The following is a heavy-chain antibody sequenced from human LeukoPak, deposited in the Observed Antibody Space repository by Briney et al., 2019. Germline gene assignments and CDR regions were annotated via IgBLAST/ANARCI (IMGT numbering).Heavy chain of an antibody. CDR3: ARSITFGVKDY. CDR2: ISSSSSYI. Sequence: GGSLRLSCAASGFTFSSYAMSWVRQAPGKGLEWVSSISSSSSYIYYADSVKGRFTISRDNAKNSLYLQMNSLRAEDTAVYYCARSITFGVKDYWGQGTLVTVSS. CDR1: GFTFSSYA. J-gene: IGHJ4*02. D-gene: IGHD3-16*01. V-gene: IGHV3-21*01.